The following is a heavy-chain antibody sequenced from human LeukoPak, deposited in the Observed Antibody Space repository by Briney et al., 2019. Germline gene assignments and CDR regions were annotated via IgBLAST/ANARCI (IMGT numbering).Heavy chain of an antibody. CDR2: ISAYNGNP. V-gene: IGHV1-18*04. CDR1: GYRFIDDY. J-gene: IGHJ4*02. CDR3: AREGYGSGSYSLDY. Sequence: ASVKVSCKASGYRFIDDYMHWVRQAPGQGLEWMGWISAYNGNPNYTQKLQGRVTMTTDTSTSTAYMDLRSLRSDDTAVYYCAREGYGSGSYSLDYWGQGTLVTVSS. D-gene: IGHD3-10*01.